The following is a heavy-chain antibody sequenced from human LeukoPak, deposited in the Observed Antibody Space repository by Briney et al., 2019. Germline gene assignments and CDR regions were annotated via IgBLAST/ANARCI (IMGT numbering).Heavy chain of an antibody. CDR3: ATYLLAVLDY. CDR1: GFTFSSYE. J-gene: IGHJ4*02. V-gene: IGHV3-48*03. D-gene: IGHD2-21*01. Sequence: PGGSLRLSCAASGFTFSSYEMNWVRQAPGKGLEWISYISNRGSTIHYADSVEGRFTISRDNAKNSLYLQMNSLRAEDTAVYYCATYLLAVLDYWGQGTQVTVSS. CDR2: ISNRGSTI.